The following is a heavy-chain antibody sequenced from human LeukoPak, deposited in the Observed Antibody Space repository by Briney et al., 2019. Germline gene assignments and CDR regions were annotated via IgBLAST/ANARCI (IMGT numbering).Heavy chain of an antibody. D-gene: IGHD3-3*01. Sequence: SETLSLTCTVSGGSISSYYWSWIRQPPGKGLEWIGYIYYSGSTNYNPSLKSRVTISVDTSKNQFSLKLSSVTAADTAVYYCARGISAYDFWSAYYTDEEYYFDYWGQGTLVTVSS. CDR2: IYYSGST. CDR3: ARGISAYDFWSAYYTDEEYYFDY. CDR1: GGSISSYY. V-gene: IGHV4-59*01. J-gene: IGHJ4*02.